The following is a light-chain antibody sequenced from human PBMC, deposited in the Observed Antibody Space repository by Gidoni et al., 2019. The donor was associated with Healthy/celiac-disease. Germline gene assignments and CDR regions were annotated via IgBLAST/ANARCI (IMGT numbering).Light chain of an antibody. V-gene: IGKV1-33*01. CDR3: QQYDNLHLT. J-gene: IGKJ4*01. CDR2: DAS. Sequence: DIQKTQSPSSLSASVGDRVTITCQASQDISNYLNWYQQKPGKAPKLLIYDASNLETGVPSRFSGSGSGADFTFTISSLQPEDIATYYCQQYDNLHLTFGGGTKVEIK. CDR1: QDISNY.